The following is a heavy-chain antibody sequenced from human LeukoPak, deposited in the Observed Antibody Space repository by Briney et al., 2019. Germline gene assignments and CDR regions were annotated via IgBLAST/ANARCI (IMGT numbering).Heavy chain of an antibody. CDR1: GYTFTSYD. D-gene: IGHD3-10*01. CDR3: ARVDDYYGSGSYGFDY. Sequence: GASVKVSCKASGYTFTSYDINWVRQATGQGLEWMGWMNPNSGNTGYAQKFQGRVTMTRNTSISTAYMELSSLRSEDTAVYYYARVDDYYGSGSYGFDYWGQGTLVTVSS. CDR2: MNPNSGNT. V-gene: IGHV1-8*01. J-gene: IGHJ4*02.